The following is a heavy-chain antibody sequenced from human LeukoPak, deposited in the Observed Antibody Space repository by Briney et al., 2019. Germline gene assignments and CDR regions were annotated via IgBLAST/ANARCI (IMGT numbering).Heavy chain of an antibody. V-gene: IGHV3-53*01. J-gene: IGHJ4*02. Sequence: GGSLRLSCAASGFTVSSNYMSWVRQAPGKGLEWVSVIYSGGSTYYADSVKGRFTISRDNSKNTLYLQMNSLRAEDTAVYYCAKDRSIAVAGTEDYWGQGTLVTASS. D-gene: IGHD6-19*01. CDR2: IYSGGST. CDR3: AKDRSIAVAGTEDY. CDR1: GFTVSSNY.